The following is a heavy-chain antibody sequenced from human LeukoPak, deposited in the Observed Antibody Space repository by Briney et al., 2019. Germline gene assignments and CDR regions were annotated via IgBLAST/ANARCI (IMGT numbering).Heavy chain of an antibody. Sequence: SETLSLTCTVSGGSISSGGYYWSWIRQHPGKGLEWIGYIYYSGSTYYNLSLKSRVTISVDTSKNQFSLKLSSVTAADTAVYYCARQDYYDSSGYFYWGQGTLVTVSS. J-gene: IGHJ4*02. CDR1: GGSISSGGYY. V-gene: IGHV4-31*03. D-gene: IGHD3-22*01. CDR2: IYYSGST. CDR3: ARQDYYDSSGYFY.